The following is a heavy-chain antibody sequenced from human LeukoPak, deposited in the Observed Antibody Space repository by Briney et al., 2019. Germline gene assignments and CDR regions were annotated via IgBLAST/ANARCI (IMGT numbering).Heavy chain of an antibody. Sequence: ASVKVSCKVSGYTLTELCMQWVRQAPGKGLEWMGGFDCEDGETIYAQKFQGRVTMTEDTSTDAAYMELSSLRSEDTAVYYCATDPPQYGYWGQGTLVTVSS. CDR1: GYTLTELC. D-gene: IGHD4-11*01. CDR3: ATDPPQYGY. J-gene: IGHJ4*02. CDR2: FDCEDGET. V-gene: IGHV1-24*01.